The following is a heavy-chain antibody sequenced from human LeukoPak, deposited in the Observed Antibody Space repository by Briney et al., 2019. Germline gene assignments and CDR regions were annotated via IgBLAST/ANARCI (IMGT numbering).Heavy chain of an antibody. CDR1: GDSVSSNSAA. V-gene: IGHV6-1*01. Sequence: SQTLSLTCAISGDSVSSNSAAWNWIGQSPSRGLEWLGRTYYRSKWYNDYAVSVKSRITINPDTSKNQFSLQLNSVTPEDTAVYYCARANLPAAGAAYYYYYYMDVWGKGTTVTTSS. D-gene: IGHD6-13*01. CDR3: ARANLPAAGAAYYYYYYMDV. CDR2: TYYRSKWYN. J-gene: IGHJ6*03.